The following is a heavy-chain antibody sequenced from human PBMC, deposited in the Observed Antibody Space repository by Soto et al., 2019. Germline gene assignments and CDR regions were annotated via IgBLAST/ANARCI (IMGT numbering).Heavy chain of an antibody. D-gene: IGHD2-21*01. CDR2: ISAGGNTK. CDR1: GFTLSNIG. Sequence: VQLLESGGGLVQPGGSLRLSCGSSGFTLSNIGMQWVRQAPGKGLEWVAVISAGGNTKYYADSVKGRFTISRDNSKNTLFLQMNSLRTEDTAVYYCAKESGGERYAAYFDLWGQGTLVTVSA. V-gene: IGHV3-30*18. J-gene: IGHJ4*02. CDR3: AKESGGERYAAYFDL.